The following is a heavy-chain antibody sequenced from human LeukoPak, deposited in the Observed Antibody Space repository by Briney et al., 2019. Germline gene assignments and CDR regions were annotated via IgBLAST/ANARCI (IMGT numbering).Heavy chain of an antibody. CDR3: ATSGWYQGIDY. D-gene: IGHD6-19*01. CDR2: IKQDGSEK. CDR1: GFIFSSYW. Sequence: GGSLRLSCAASGFIFSSYWMSWVRQAPGKGLEWVANIKQDGSEKYYVDSVKGRFTISRDNSKNTLYLQMNSLRAEDTAVYYCATSGWYQGIDYWGQGTLVTVSS. V-gene: IGHV3-7*03. J-gene: IGHJ4*02.